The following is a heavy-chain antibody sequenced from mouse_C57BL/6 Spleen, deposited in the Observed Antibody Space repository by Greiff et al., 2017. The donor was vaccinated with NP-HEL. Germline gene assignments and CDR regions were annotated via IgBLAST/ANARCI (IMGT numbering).Heavy chain of an antibody. CDR1: GYSFTGYY. D-gene: IGHD2-1*01. CDR2: INPSTGGT. V-gene: IGHV1-42*01. J-gene: IGHJ4*01. Sequence: EVQLQQSGPELVKPGASVKISCKASGYSFTGYYMNWVKQSPEKSLEWIGEINPSTGGTTYNQKFKAKATLTVDKSSSTAYMQLKSLTSEDSAVYYCASVYYGNFPYAMDYWGQGTSVTVSS. CDR3: ASVYYGNFPYAMDY.